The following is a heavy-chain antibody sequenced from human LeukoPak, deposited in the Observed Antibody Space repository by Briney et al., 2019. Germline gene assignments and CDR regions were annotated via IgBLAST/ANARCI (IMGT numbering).Heavy chain of an antibody. CDR3: ARDKGWGNYQFDL. Sequence: PSETLSLTCAVYGGSFSSYYWNWIRQPPGKGLEWIGEITHSGSTNYNSSLKSRVSISVDTSKNQFSLKLTSVTAADTAVYYCARDKGWGNYQFDLWGQGTLVTVSS. J-gene: IGHJ5*02. V-gene: IGHV4-34*01. CDR1: GGSFSSYY. CDR2: ITHSGST. D-gene: IGHD7-27*01.